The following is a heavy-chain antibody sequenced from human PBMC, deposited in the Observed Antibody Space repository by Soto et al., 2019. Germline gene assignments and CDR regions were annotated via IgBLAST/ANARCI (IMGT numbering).Heavy chain of an antibody. CDR2: ISSSSSYI. CDR3: ARGGKYGDYGYYYYGMDV. D-gene: IGHD4-17*01. Sequence: GGSLRLSCAASGFTFSSYSMNWVRQAPGKGLEWVSSISSSSSYIYYADSVKGRFTISRDNAKNSLYLQMNSLRAEDTAVYYCARGGKYGDYGYYYYGMDVWGQGTTVTVSS. CDR1: GFTFSSYS. J-gene: IGHJ6*02. V-gene: IGHV3-21*01.